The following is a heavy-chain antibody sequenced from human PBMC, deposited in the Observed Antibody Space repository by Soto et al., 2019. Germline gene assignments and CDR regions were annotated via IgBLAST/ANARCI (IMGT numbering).Heavy chain of an antibody. Sequence: SSETLSLTCTVSGGSISSYYWSWIRQPPGKGLEWIGYIYYSGSTNYNPSLKSRVTISVDTSKNQFSLKLSSVTAADTAVYYCARLGAYCSSTSCHNWFDPWGQGTLVTVSS. CDR1: GGSISSYY. D-gene: IGHD2-2*01. CDR2: IYYSGST. V-gene: IGHV4-59*01. J-gene: IGHJ5*02. CDR3: ARLGAYCSSTSCHNWFDP.